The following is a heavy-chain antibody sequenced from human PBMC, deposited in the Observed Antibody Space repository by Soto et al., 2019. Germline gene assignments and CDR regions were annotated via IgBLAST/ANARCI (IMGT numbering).Heavy chain of an antibody. CDR3: AGGEEEGADYCDY. J-gene: IGHJ4*02. Sequence: QVQLVESGGGVVQPGRSLRLACAASGFTFSSYAMHWVRQAPGKGLEWVAVISYDGSNKYYADSVKGRFTISRDNSKNAVYLQMNSVRAEDTGVYYCAGGEEEGADYCDYWGQGTLVTVSS. CDR1: GFTFSSYA. CDR2: ISYDGSNK. V-gene: IGHV3-30-3*01.